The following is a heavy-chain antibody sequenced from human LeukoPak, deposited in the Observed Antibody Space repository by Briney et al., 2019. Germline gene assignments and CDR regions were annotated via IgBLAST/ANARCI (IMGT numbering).Heavy chain of an antibody. D-gene: IGHD3-3*01. CDR1: RFTFSSYS. Sequence: PGGSLRLSCAASRFTFSSYSMNWVRQAPGKGLEWVSSISSSSSYIYYADSVKGRFTISRDNAKNSLYLQMNSLRAEDTAVYYCAREDDFWSGPFDYWGQGTLVTVSS. CDR3: AREDDFWSGPFDY. V-gene: IGHV3-21*01. J-gene: IGHJ4*02. CDR2: ISSSSSYI.